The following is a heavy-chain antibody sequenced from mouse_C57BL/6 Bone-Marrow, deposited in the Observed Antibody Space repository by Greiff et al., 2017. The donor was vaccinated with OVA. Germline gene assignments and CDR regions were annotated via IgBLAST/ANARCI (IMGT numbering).Heavy chain of an antibody. CDR2: IDPANGNT. CDR1: GFNIKNTY. V-gene: IGHV14-3*01. CDR3: ASPYYYGSTSFAY. D-gene: IGHD1-1*01. J-gene: IGHJ3*01. Sequence: VQLKQSVAELVRPGASVKLSCTASGFNIKNTYMHWVKQRPEQGLEWIGRIDPANGNTKYAPKFQGKATITADTSSNTAYLQLSSLTSEDTAIYYCASPYYYGSTSFAYWGQGTLVTVSA.